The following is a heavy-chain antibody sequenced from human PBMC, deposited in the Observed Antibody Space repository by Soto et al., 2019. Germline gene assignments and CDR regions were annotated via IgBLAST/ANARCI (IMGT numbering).Heavy chain of an antibody. CDR3: ARAAGCSGGSCYAVFDF. CDR2: ISAYNGNT. CDR1: GYTFTSYG. D-gene: IGHD2-15*01. Sequence: ASVKVSCKASGYTFTSYGISWVRQAPGQGLEWMGWISAYNGNTNYAQKLQDRVTMTRDTSTSTVSMEVSSLRSEDTAVYYCARAAGCSGGSCYAVFDFWGQGALVTVSS. J-gene: IGHJ4*02. V-gene: IGHV1-18*01.